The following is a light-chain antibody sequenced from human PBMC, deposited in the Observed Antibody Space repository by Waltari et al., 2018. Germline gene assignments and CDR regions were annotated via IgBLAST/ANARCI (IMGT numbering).Light chain of an antibody. CDR3: QSYDSSLSGRI. CDR1: SSNIGAGYD. J-gene: IGLJ2*01. CDR2: VNT. V-gene: IGLV1-40*01. Sequence: QSVLTQPPSVSGAPGQRVTISCTGSSSNIGAGYDVHWYQQVPGTAPKLLIYVNTDRPSGVPDRFYGSRLGTSASLAITGLRVEDEADYYCQSYDSSLSGRIFGGGNKVTVL.